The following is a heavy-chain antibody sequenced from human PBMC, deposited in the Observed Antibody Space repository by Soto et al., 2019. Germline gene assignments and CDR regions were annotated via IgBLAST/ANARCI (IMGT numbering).Heavy chain of an antibody. Sequence: ASVKVSCKASGHTFTSYGISWVRQAPGQGLEWMGWISAYNGNTNYAQKLQGRVTMTTDTSTSTAYMELRSLRSDDTAVYYCAREPYSGYDSNWFDPWGQGTLVTVSS. CDR2: ISAYNGNT. J-gene: IGHJ5*02. V-gene: IGHV1-18*01. D-gene: IGHD5-12*01. CDR1: GHTFTSYG. CDR3: AREPYSGYDSNWFDP.